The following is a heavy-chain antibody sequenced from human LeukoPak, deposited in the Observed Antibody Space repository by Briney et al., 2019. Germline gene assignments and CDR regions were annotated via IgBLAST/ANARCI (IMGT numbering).Heavy chain of an antibody. CDR3: AKSSLWFGEVSYYFDY. CDR1: GFTFDDYA. CDR2: ISWNSGSI. J-gene: IGHJ4*02. V-gene: IGHV3-9*01. Sequence: PGGSLRLSRAASGFTFDDYAMHWVRQAPGKGLEWVSGISWNSGSIGYADSVKGRFTISRDNAKNSLYLQMNSLRAEDTALYYCAKSSLWFGEVSYYFDYWGQGTLVTVSS. D-gene: IGHD3-10*01.